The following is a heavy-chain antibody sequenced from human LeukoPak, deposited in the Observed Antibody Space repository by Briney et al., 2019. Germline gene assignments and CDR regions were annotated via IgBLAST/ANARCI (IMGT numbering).Heavy chain of an antibody. CDR3: AREADRRGYYYDSSGYYLDY. CDR1: GGTFSSYT. J-gene: IGHJ4*02. V-gene: IGHV1-69*04. D-gene: IGHD3-22*01. CDR2: IIPILGIA. Sequence: SVKVSCKASGGTFSSYTISWVRQAPGQGLEWMGRIIPILGIANYAQKFQGRVTITADKSTSTAYMELSSLRSEDTAVYYCAREADRRGYYYDSSGYYLDYWGQGTLVTVSS.